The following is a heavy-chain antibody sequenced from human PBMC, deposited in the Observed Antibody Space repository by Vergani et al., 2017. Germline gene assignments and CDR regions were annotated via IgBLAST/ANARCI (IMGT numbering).Heavy chain of an antibody. CDR3: ARSSVGATTATAYDY. D-gene: IGHD1-26*01. Sequence: QVQLVQSGAEVKKPGSSVKVSCKASGGTFNIYSVSWLRQAPGQGPEWMGGITPFFPTGHYAQKFQGRVTITADESATTVYMELSSLRSEDTAVYYCARSSVGATTATAYDYWGQGTLVTVSS. V-gene: IGHV1-69*12. J-gene: IGHJ4*02. CDR2: ITPFFPTG. CDR1: GGTFNIYS.